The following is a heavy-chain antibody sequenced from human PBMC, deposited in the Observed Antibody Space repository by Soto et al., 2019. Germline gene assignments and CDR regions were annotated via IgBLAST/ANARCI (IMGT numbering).Heavy chain of an antibody. V-gene: IGHV3-48*02. Sequence: EVQLVESGGGLVQPGGSLRLSCAASGFTFSSYSMNWVRQAPGKGLEWVSYISSSSSTIYYADSVKGRFTISRDNAKNSLYLQMNSLRDEDTAVYDCARDAPPLASYYDPNWFDPWGQGTLVTVSS. CDR3: ARDAPPLASYYDPNWFDP. D-gene: IGHD3-22*01. CDR1: GFTFSSYS. J-gene: IGHJ5*02. CDR2: ISSSSSTI.